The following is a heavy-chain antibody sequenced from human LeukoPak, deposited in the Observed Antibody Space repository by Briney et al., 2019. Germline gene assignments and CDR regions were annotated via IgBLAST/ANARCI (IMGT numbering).Heavy chain of an antibody. CDR3: ARGDSGTWRKPFDY. CDR1: GFTFSSYS. V-gene: IGHV3-21*01. D-gene: IGHD6-13*01. CDR2: ISSSSSYI. Sequence: PGGSLRLSCVVSGFTFSSYSVNWVRQSPGKGLEWVSYISSSSSYIHYADSVKGRFTISRDNAKKSLYLQMNSLRAEDTAVYYCARGDSGTWRKPFDYWGQGTLVTVSS. J-gene: IGHJ4*02.